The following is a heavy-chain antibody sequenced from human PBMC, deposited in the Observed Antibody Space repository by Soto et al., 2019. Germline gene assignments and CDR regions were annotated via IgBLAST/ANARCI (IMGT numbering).Heavy chain of an antibody. CDR1: GLTFDDYT. V-gene: IGHV3-43*01. CDR2: ISWDGGST. D-gene: IGHD6-13*01. J-gene: IGHJ2*01. CDR3: AKDKGGSSWPWYCDL. Sequence: GGSLRLSCAASGLTFDDYTMHWVRQAPGKGLEWVSLISWDGGSTYYADSVKGRFTISRDNSKNSLYLQMNSLRTEDTALYYCAKDKGGSSWPWYCDLWGRGTLVTVSS.